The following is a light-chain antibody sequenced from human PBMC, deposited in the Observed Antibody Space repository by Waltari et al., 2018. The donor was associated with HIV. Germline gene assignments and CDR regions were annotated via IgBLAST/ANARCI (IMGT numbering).Light chain of an antibody. CDR3: QQYNNWPYT. CDR2: GAS. CDR1: QSVTSN. J-gene: IGKJ2*01. V-gene: IGKV3-15*01. Sequence: PGERATLSCRASQSVTSNLAWYQQKPGQAPRLLIYGASTRATGFPARFSGSGSGTEFTLTISRLQSEDFAVYYCQQYNNWPYTFGQGTKLEIK.